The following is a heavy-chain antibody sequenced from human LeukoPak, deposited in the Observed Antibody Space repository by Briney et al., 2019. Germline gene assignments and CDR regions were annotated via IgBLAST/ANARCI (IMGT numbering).Heavy chain of an antibody. J-gene: IGHJ6*02. V-gene: IGHV4-59*01. CDR2: IYYSGSST. CDR1: GGSMSGFF. CDR3: ARTSRHFYGSGTNLTPWPAGMDV. D-gene: IGHD3-10*01. Sequence: PSETLSLTCTVSGGSMSGFFWTWIRQPPGRELEWIGSIYYSGSSTKYNPSLKSRVTISVDTSKSQFSLNLNSATAADTAVYYCARTSRHFYGSGTNLTPWPAGMDVWAKGPRSPSP.